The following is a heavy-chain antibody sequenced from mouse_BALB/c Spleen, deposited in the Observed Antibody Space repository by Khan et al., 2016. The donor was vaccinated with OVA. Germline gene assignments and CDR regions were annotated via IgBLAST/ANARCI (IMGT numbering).Heavy chain of an antibody. CDR2: LNYRGST. V-gene: IGHV3-1*02. D-gene: IGHD1-2*01. CDR3: ARTARIKY. Sequence: EVPLQESGPGLVKPSQSLALTFPFTCHSNPSGYGRKWIRPFSGKKTELMGYLNYRGSTNYNPSLKSRISITRDTSKNQFFLQLNSVTTEDTATYYCARTARIKYWGQGTTLTVSS. CDR1: CHSNPSGYG. J-gene: IGHJ2*01.